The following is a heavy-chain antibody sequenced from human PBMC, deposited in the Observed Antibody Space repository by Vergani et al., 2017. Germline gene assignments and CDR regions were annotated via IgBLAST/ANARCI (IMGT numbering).Heavy chain of an antibody. CDR3: ARATRECTRDYYYGMDV. CDR2: IIPIFGTA. D-gene: IGHD2-2*01. V-gene: IGHV1-69*13. J-gene: IGHJ6*02. CDR1: GGTFSSYA. Sequence: QVQLVQSGAEVKKPGSSVKVSCKASGGTFSSYAISWVRQAPGQGLEWMGRIIPIFGTANYAQKFQGRVTITADESTSTAYMELSSLRSEDTAVYYCARATRECTRDYYYGMDVWGRGSTVTVSS.